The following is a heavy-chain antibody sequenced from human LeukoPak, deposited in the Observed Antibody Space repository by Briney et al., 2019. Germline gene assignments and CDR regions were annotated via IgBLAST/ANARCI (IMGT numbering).Heavy chain of an antibody. V-gene: IGHV3-23*01. CDR1: GFTFSNYA. D-gene: IGHD5-18*01. CDR2: ISGSGDTT. CDR3: AKAKTQAMVLPGNY. J-gene: IGHJ4*02. Sequence: GGSLRLSCAASGFTFSNYAMSWVRQAPGKGLEWVSAISGSGDTTYYADSVKGRFTISRDNSKNTLYLQMNSLRADDTAVYCCAKAKTQAMVLPGNYWGQGTLVTVSS.